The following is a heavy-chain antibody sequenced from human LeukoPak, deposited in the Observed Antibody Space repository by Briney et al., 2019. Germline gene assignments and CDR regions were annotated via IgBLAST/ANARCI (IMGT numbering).Heavy chain of an antibody. CDR3: ARDPVVVVAATRGVWFDP. CDR1: GYTFTGYY. V-gene: IGHV1-2*02. Sequence: GASVKVSCKASGYTFTGYYMHWVRQAPGQGLEWMGWINPNSGGTNYAQKFQGRVTMTRDTSISTAYMELSRLRSDDTAVYYCARDPVVVVAATRGVWFDPWGQGTLVTVSS. J-gene: IGHJ5*02. D-gene: IGHD2-15*01. CDR2: INPNSGGT.